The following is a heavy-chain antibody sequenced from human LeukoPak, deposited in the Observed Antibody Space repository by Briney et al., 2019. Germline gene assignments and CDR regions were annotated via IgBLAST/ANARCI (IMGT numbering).Heavy chain of an antibody. CDR3: AKAFIAVAGMDDY. J-gene: IGHJ4*02. V-gene: IGHV3-30*18. CDR1: GFTFSSYG. Sequence: PGGSLRLSCAASGFTFSSYGMHWVRQAPGKGLEWVAVISYDGSNKYYADSVKGRFTISRDNSKNTLYLQMNSLRAEDTAVYCCAKAFIAVAGMDDYWGQGTLVTVSS. CDR2: ISYDGSNK. D-gene: IGHD6-19*01.